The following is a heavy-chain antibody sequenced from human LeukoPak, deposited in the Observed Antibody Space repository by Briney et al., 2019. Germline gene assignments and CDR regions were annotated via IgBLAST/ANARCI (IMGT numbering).Heavy chain of an antibody. CDR2: IYYSGST. D-gene: IGHD3-10*01. Sequence: PSETLSLTCTVSGGSISSSSYYWGWIRQPPGKGLEWIGSIYYSGSTYYNPSLKSRVTISVDTSKNQFSLKLSSVTAADTAVYYCARLVVRGYFDYWGQGTLVTVSS. V-gene: IGHV4-39*01. CDR1: GGSISSSSYY. J-gene: IGHJ4*02. CDR3: ARLVVRGYFDY.